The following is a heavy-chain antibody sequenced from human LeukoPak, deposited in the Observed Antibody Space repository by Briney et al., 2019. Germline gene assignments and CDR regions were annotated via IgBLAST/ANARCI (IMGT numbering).Heavy chain of an antibody. D-gene: IGHD6-6*01. J-gene: IGHJ5*02. CDR3: VRDRPHNCFDP. V-gene: IGHV3-23*01. CDR2: ISGSGGST. Sequence: GGPLRLSCAASGFTFSSYAMSWVRQAPGKGLEWVSAISGSGGSTYYADSVKGRFTISRDNSKNTLYLQMNSLRVEDTAVYYCVRDRPHNCFDPWGQGTLVTVSS. CDR1: GFTFSSYA.